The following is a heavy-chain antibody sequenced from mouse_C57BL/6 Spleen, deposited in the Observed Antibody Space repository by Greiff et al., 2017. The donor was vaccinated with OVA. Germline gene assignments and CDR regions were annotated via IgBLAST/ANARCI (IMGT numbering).Heavy chain of an antibody. CDR3: ASLWDAEGYYFDY. CDR2: ISDGGSYT. V-gene: IGHV5-4*01. Sequence: EVQLVESGGGLVKPGGSLKLSCAASGFTFSSYAMSWVRQTPEKRLEWVATISDGGSYTYYPDNVKGRFTISRDNAKNNLYLQLSHLKSEDTAMYYCASLWDAEGYYFDYWGQGTTLTVAS. CDR1: GFTFSSYA. J-gene: IGHJ2*01. D-gene: IGHD4-1*01.